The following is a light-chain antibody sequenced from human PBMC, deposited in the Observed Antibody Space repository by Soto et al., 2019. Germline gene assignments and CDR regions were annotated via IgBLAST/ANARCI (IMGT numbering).Light chain of an antibody. CDR3: QQYGSSPLT. CDR2: GAS. J-gene: IGKJ3*01. V-gene: IGKV3-20*01. Sequence: EIVLTQSPGTLSLSPGERATLSCRASQSVSSSYLAWYQQKPGQAPRLLIYGASSRATGIPDRFSGSGSGIDFTLTISRLEPEDFAVYYCQQYGSSPLTFGPGTKVDSK. CDR1: QSVSSSY.